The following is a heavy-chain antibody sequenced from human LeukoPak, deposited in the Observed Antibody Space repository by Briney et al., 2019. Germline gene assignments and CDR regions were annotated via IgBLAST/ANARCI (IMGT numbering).Heavy chain of an antibody. CDR3: ASRISGIAVALSYYYYMDV. V-gene: IGHV1-69*01. CDR1: GGTFSSYA. J-gene: IGHJ6*03. D-gene: IGHD6-19*01. CDR2: IIPIFGTA. Sequence: SVKVSCKASGGTFSSYAMSWVRQAPGQGLEWVGGIIPIFGTAYYAQKFQGRVTITADESTSTAYMELSSLRSEDTAVYYCASRISGIAVALSYYYYMDVWGKGTTVTVSS.